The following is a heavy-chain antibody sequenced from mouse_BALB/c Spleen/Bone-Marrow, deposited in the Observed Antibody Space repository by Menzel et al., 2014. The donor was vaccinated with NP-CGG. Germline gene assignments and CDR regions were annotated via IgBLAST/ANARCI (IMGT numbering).Heavy chain of an antibody. V-gene: IGHV1-87*01. D-gene: IGHD4-1*01. CDR2: IYPGDGDT. Sequence: QVQLQQPGAELARPGASVKLSCKASGYTFTSYWMQWVKQRPGQGLEWIGAIYPGDGDTRYTQRFKGKATLTADKSSSTAYMQLSSLASEDSAVYYCAREGWDEDYAMDYWGQGTSVTASS. J-gene: IGHJ4*01. CDR1: GYTFTSYW. CDR3: AREGWDEDYAMDY.